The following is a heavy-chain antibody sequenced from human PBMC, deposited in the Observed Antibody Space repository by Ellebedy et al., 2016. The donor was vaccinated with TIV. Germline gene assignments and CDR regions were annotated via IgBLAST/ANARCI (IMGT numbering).Heavy chain of an antibody. CDR3: ARDTYSGDYGMDV. CDR2: IYHSGST. J-gene: IGHJ6*02. Sequence: SETLSLXXAVSGGSISSSNWWSWVRQPPGKGLEWIGEIYHSGSTNYNPSLKSRVTISVDTSKNQFSLKLSSVTAADTAVYYCARDTYSGDYGMDVWGQGTTVTVSS. CDR1: GGSISSSNW. D-gene: IGHD1-26*01. V-gene: IGHV4-4*02.